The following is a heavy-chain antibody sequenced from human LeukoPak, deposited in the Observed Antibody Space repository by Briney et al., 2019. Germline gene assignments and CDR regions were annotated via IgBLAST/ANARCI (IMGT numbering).Heavy chain of an antibody. D-gene: IGHD3-9*01. CDR2: INGDGTGT. J-gene: IGHJ4*02. Sequence: PGGSLRLSCAASGFTFSYYWMHWVRQTPGKGPMWVSRINGDGTGTNYADSVKGRFTISRDNAKNTLYLQMNSLRAEDTAVYYCTRDFDAATGYRGQGTLVTVSS. V-gene: IGHV3-74*01. CDR1: GFTFSYYW. CDR3: TRDFDAATGY.